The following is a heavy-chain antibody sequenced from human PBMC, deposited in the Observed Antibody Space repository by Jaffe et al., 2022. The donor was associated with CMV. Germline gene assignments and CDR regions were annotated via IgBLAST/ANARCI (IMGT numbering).Heavy chain of an antibody. CDR2: IYSGGST. CDR3: ARDLMEWDYYDSSGYYALGNPTHYGMDV. J-gene: IGHJ6*02. Sequence: EVQLVESGGGLIQPGGSLRLSCAASGFTVSSNYMSWVRQAPGKGLEWVSVIYSGGSTYYADSVKGRFTISRDNSKNTLYLQMNSLRAEDTAVYYCARDLMEWDYYDSSGYYALGNPTHYGMDVWGQGTTVTVSS. D-gene: IGHD3-22*01. CDR1: GFTVSSNY. V-gene: IGHV3-53*01.